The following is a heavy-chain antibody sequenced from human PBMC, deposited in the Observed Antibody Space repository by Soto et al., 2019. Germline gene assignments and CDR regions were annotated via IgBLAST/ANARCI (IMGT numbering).Heavy chain of an antibody. J-gene: IGHJ4*02. CDR2: IYYSGST. CDR3: ADPAIYWTR. D-gene: IGHD1-1*01. Sequence: PSETLSLTCTVSGGSISSGGYYWSWIRQHPGKGLEWIGYIYYSGSTYFNPSLKSRLTISVDTSKNQFSLQLSSVTAADTAVYFCADPAIYWTRWGQGTLVTVSS. CDR1: GGSISSGGYY. V-gene: IGHV4-31*03.